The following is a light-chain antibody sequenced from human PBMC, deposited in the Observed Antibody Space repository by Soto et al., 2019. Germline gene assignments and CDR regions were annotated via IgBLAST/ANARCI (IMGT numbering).Light chain of an antibody. CDR1: QSVSSSY. CDR3: QQYGSSPLT. J-gene: IGKJ4*01. V-gene: IGKV3-20*01. CDR2: GES. Sequence: EIVLTQSPGTLSLTPGGRATLSCRASQSVSSSYLAWYQQKPGQAPRLLIYGESNRATGIPDRFSGSGSGTDFTLTISRLEPEDFVVYYCQQYGSSPLTFGGGTKVEIK.